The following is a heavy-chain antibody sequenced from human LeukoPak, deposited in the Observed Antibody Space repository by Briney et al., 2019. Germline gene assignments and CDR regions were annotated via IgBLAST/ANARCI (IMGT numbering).Heavy chain of an antibody. CDR3: ARGRSIDY. D-gene: IGHD3-9*01. CDR1: GFTFSNYW. V-gene: IGHV3-7*01. Sequence: TGGSLRLSCAASGFTFSNYWMTWVRQAPGKGLECVADIKQDGSEKYYVDSVKGRFTISRDNAENSLYLQMNSLRADDTAIYYCARGRSIDYWGQGILVTVSA. J-gene: IGHJ4*02. CDR2: IKQDGSEK.